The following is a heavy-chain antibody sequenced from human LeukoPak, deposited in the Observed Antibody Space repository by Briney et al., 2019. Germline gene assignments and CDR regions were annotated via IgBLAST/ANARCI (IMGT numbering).Heavy chain of an antibody. CDR1: GGSISSYY. V-gene: IGHV4-59*01. Sequence: SETLSLTCTVSGGSISSYYWSWIRQPPGKGLEWIGYIYYSGSTNYNPSLKSRVTISVDTSKNQFSLKLSSVTAADTAVYYCAKGYGDFPFDYWGQGTLVTVSS. D-gene: IGHD4-17*01. J-gene: IGHJ4*02. CDR2: IYYSGST. CDR3: AKGYGDFPFDY.